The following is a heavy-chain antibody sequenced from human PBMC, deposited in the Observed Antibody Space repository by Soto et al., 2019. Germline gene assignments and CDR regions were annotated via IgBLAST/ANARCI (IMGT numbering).Heavy chain of an antibody. D-gene: IGHD6-13*01. J-gene: IGHJ5*02. CDR1: GYSFTNYW. CDR2: IDPTDSYT. Sequence: GESLKISCKGSGYSFTNYWISWVRQMPGKGLEWMGRIDPTDSYTKNSPSFQGHVTISADKSISTAYLQWSSLKASDTAMYYCARQLGAAGRNNWFDPWGQGTLVTVSS. CDR3: ARQLGAAGRNNWFDP. V-gene: IGHV5-10-1*01.